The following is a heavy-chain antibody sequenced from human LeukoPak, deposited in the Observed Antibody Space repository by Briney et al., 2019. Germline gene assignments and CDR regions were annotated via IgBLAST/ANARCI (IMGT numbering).Heavy chain of an antibody. D-gene: IGHD3-9*01. CDR2: INSDGSWT. CDR3: AGGTGFIIKD. V-gene: IGHV3-74*01. J-gene: IGHJ4*02. CDR1: GTYL. Sequence: GGSLRLSCAASGTYLMHWVRQAPGKGLVWVSHINSDGSWTGYADSVKGRFTISKDNAKNTVSLQMNNLRVEDTAMYYCAGGTGFIIKDWGQGTLVTVSS.